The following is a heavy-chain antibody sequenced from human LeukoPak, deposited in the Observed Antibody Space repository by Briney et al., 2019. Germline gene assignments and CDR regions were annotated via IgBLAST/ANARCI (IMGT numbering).Heavy chain of an antibody. D-gene: IGHD3-16*02. J-gene: IGHJ4*02. V-gene: IGHV4-34*01. CDR1: GDSLNGSH. CDR3: ARVSDIMISFGGAISYFDY. Sequence: SETLSLTCTLNGDSLNGSHWSWIREPPGTGLEWIGEINQSGGTHYNPALWSRLTISLDTSKNKFSLQLTSVTAADTGVYFCARVSDIMISFGGAISYFDYWGQGALVTVSS. CDR2: INQSGGT.